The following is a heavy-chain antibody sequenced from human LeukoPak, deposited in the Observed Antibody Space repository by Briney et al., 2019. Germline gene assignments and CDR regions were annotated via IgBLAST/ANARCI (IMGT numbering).Heavy chain of an antibody. D-gene: IGHD4-17*01. V-gene: IGHV1-2*02. Sequence: VASVKVSCKASGYTFTGNYMHWVRQAPGQGREWMGWINPNSGGTNYAQKFQGRVTMTRDTSISIAYMDLSRLRSDDTAVYYCASVRSDYGDPYDAFDIWGQGTMVTVSS. CDR1: GYTFTGNY. CDR3: ASVRSDYGDPYDAFDI. CDR2: INPNSGGT. J-gene: IGHJ3*02.